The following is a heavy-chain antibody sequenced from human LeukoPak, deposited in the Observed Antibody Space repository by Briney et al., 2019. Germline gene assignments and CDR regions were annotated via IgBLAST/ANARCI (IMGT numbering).Heavy chain of an antibody. V-gene: IGHV5-51*01. CDR2: IYPGDSDT. D-gene: IGHD3-22*01. CDR1: GYSFTSYW. Sequence: GESLKISCKGSGYSFTSYWIGWVRQMPGKGLEWMGIIYPGDSDTRYSPSFQGQVTISADKSIGTAYLQWSSLKASDTAMYYCARPARPTKYYYDSSGYYGYFDYWGQGTLVTVSS. J-gene: IGHJ4*02. CDR3: ARPARPTKYYYDSSGYYGYFDY.